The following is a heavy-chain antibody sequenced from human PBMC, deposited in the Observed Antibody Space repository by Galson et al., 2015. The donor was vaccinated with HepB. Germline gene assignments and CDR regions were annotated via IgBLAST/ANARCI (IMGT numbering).Heavy chain of an antibody. CDR1: GGTFSSYT. Sequence: SVKVSCKASGGTFSSYTLDWVRQAPGQGLEWMGRIIPLLGITNYAQKVQGRVSITADKSTSTAYMELSSLRSEDTAVYSCARGRLDIVATTHYYDYWGQGTLVTVSS. V-gene: IGHV1-69*02. CDR2: IIPLLGIT. CDR3: ARGRLDIVATTHYYDY. D-gene: IGHD5-12*01. J-gene: IGHJ4*02.